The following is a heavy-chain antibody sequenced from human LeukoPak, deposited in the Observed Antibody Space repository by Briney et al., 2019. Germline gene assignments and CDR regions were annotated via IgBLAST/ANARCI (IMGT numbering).Heavy chain of an antibody. CDR2: ISGSGGST. J-gene: IGHJ4*02. V-gene: IGHV3-23*01. CDR1: GFTFSSYA. CDR3: AKDLIDYYGSGSYYTY. Sequence: PGGSLRLSCAASGFTFSSYAMSWVRQAPGKGLEWVSAISGSGGSTYYADSVKGRFTISRDNSKNTLYLQMNSLRAEDTAVYYYAKDLIDYYGSGSYYTYWGQGTLVTVSS. D-gene: IGHD3-10*01.